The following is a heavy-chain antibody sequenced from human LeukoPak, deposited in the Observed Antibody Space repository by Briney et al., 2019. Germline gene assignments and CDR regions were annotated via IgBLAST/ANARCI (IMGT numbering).Heavy chain of an antibody. V-gene: IGHV3-23*01. CDR2: ISGDGEST. J-gene: IGHJ6*03. D-gene: IGHD3-10*01. Sequence: GGSLRLSCGASGFTFSSYGLIWVRQAPGKGPEWVSAISGDGESTYYADSVKGRFTISRDNSRNTLYLQMNSLRAEDTAIYYCAKDRRSNGAWSPSGYLDVWGKGTTVTVSS. CDR1: GFTFSSYG. CDR3: AKDRRSNGAWSPSGYLDV.